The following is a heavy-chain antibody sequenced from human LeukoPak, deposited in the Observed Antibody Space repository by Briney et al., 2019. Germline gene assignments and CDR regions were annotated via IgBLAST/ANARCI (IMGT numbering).Heavy chain of an antibody. D-gene: IGHD3-3*01. Sequence: PSQTLSLTCTVSGGSISSGDYYWSWIRQPPGKGLEWIGYIYYNGSTYYNPSLKSRVTISVDTSKNQFSLKLSSVTAADTAVYYCARWYYDFWSGYHHYFDYWGQGTLVTVSS. CDR3: ARWYYDFWSGYHHYFDY. CDR2: IYYNGST. V-gene: IGHV4-30-4*08. CDR1: GGSISSGDYY. J-gene: IGHJ4*02.